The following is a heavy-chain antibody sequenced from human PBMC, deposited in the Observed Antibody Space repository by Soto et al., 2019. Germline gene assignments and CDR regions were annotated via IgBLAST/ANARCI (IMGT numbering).Heavy chain of an antibody. CDR2: ISYDGSNK. Sequence: GGSLRLSCAASGFTFSSYAMHWVRQAPGKGLEWVAVISYDGSNKYYADSVKGRFTISRDNSKNTLYLQMNSLRAEGTAVYYCARAIKVAGTTYDYYYGMDVWGQGTTVTVSS. CDR3: ARAIKVAGTTYDYYYGMDV. D-gene: IGHD1-1*01. J-gene: IGHJ6*02. V-gene: IGHV3-30-3*01. CDR1: GFTFSSYA.